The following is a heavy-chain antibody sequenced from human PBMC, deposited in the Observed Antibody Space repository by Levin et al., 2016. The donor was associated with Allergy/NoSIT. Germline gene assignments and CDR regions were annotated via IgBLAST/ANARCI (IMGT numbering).Heavy chain of an antibody. D-gene: IGHD5-12*01. CDR3: AKATGYDPYYYYYCMDV. V-gene: IGHV3-23*01. Sequence: WIRQPPGKGLEWVSAISGSGGSTYYADSVKGRFTISRDNSKNTLYLQMNSLRAEDTAVYYCAKATGYDPYYYYYCMDVWGKGTTVTVSS. CDR2: ISGSGGST. J-gene: IGHJ6*03.